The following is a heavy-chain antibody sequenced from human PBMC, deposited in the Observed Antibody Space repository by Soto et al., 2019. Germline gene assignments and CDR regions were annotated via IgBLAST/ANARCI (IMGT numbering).Heavy chain of an antibody. V-gene: IGHV3-33*01. D-gene: IGHD6-19*01. J-gene: IGHJ4*02. CDR1: GFTFSSYG. CDR2: IWYDGSNK. CDR3: ARDRASRYSSGWYRSGCDY. Sequence: QVQLVESGGGVVQPGRSLRLSCAASGFTFSSYGMHWVRQAPAKGLEWVAVIWYDGSNKYYADSVKGRFTISRDNSKNTLYLQMNSLRAEDTAVYYCARDRASRYSSGWYRSGCDYWGQGTQVTVSS.